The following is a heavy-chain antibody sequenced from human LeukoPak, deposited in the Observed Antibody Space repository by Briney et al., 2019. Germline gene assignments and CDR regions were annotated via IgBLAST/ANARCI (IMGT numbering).Heavy chain of an antibody. Sequence: SGPTLVQPTPPLTLTCTFSDFSLSTPGMGVGWIRQPPGKALEWLAFIYYNDDKRYSPSLRSRLTITRDTSKNQVVLAMTNMDPVDTAAYYCAHVVVTIDWRSYFDYWGQGALVTVSS. CDR3: AHVVVTIDWRSYFDY. CDR1: DFSLSTPGMG. D-gene: IGHD3-9*01. V-gene: IGHV2-5*01. J-gene: IGHJ4*02. CDR2: IYYNDDK.